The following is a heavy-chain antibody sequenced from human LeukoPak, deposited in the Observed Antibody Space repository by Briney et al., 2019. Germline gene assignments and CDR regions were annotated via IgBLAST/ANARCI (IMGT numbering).Heavy chain of an antibody. CDR2: ISGDGGYI. CDR3: AKGWSGYFYSFDY. D-gene: IGHD3-3*01. V-gene: IGHV3-9*01. Sequence: GGSLRLSCAASGFTFEVYAMHWVRQVPGKGLEWVSGISGDGGYIGYADSVKGRFTISRDNAKNSLYLQMNSRGPEDTALYYCAKGWSGYFYSFDYWGQGTLVTVYS. CDR1: GFTFEVYA. J-gene: IGHJ4*02.